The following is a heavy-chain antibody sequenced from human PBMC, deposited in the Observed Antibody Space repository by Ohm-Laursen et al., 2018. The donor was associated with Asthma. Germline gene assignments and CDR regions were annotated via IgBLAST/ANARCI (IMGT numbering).Heavy chain of an antibody. CDR2: ISAYNGNT. D-gene: IGHD3-22*01. J-gene: IGHJ3*02. CDR1: GYTFTSYG. V-gene: IGHV1-18*04. CDR3: ARVLSSGYYLGAFDI. Sequence: VSSVKVSCKASGYTFTSYGISWVRQAPGQGLEWMGWISAYNGNTNYAQKLQGWVTMTRDTSISTAYMELSRLRSDDTAVYYCARVLSSGYYLGAFDIWGQGTMVTVSS.